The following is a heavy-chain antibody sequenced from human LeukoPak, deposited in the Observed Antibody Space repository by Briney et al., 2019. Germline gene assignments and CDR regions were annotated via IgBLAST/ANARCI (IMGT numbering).Heavy chain of an antibody. V-gene: IGHV1-69*05. J-gene: IGHJ4*02. D-gene: IGHD3-22*01. CDR1: GATFSSYS. CDR2: SIPLFGTT. CDR3: ARGVADDRSGYFSS. Sequence: SVKVSCKASGATFSSYSVNWVRQTPGQGLEWMGGSIPLFGTTNYAQKFQGRVTMTTDESTRTAYMELSSLTSQDTAVYYCARGVADDRSGYFSSWGQGTLVTVSS.